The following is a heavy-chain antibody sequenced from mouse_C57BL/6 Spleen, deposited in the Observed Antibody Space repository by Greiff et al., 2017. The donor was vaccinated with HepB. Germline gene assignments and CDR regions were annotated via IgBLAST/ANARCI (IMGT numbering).Heavy chain of an antibody. CDR1: GFTFSDYG. V-gene: IGHV5-17*01. CDR3: ARPDSNYLYYYAMDY. D-gene: IGHD2-5*01. CDR2: ISSGSSTI. Sequence: EVNVVESGGGLVKPGGSLKLSCAASGFTFSDYGMHWVRQAPEKGLEWVAYISSGSSTIYYADTVKGRFTISRDNAKNTLFLQMTSLRSEDTAMYYCARPDSNYLYYYAMDYWGQGTSVTVSS. J-gene: IGHJ4*01.